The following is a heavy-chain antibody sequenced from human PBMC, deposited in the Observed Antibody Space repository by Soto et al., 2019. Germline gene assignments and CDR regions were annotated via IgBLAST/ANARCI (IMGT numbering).Heavy chain of an antibody. CDR2: IYYSGST. J-gene: IGHJ6*02. D-gene: IGHD2-2*03. CDR1: GDSITSYY. CDR3: ARDLGIGSGPFDA. V-gene: IGHV4-59*01. Sequence: LETLSLTCTVSGDSITSYYWSWIRQPPGKALEWIGYIYYSGSTDNNPSLKSRVTISLDPAKKQFSLKLKSVTAADTAVYYCARDLGIGSGPFDAWGQGTTVTVSS.